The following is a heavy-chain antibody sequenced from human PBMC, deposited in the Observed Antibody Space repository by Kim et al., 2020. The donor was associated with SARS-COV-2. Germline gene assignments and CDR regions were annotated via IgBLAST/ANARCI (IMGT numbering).Heavy chain of an antibody. Sequence: GGSLRLSCAASGLTFSNYAMSWVRQAPGKGLEWVSAISRTGSTTYYADSVKGRFTISRDRSKNTVYLQINSLRAEDTAVYYCAKGVQGPYYYYAMDLWGQGTTVTVSS. D-gene: IGHD3-10*01. J-gene: IGHJ6*02. V-gene: IGHV3-23*01. CDR1: GLTFSNYA. CDR2: ISRTGSTT. CDR3: AKGVQGPYYYYAMDL.